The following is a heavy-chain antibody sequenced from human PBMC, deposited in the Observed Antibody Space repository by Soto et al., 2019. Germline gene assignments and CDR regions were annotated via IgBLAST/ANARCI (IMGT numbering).Heavy chain of an antibody. Sequence: QVQLVESGGGVVQPGRSLRLSCAASGFTFSSYGMNWVRQAPGRGLEGVAVISYDGSNKYYADSVKGRFTISRDNSKNTVYPQMNSVRAEDTAVYYCARDLIPVIRGGGYGRGVWGQGPTVTGSS. CDR3: ARDLIPVIRGGGYGRGV. D-gene: IGHD3-10*01. V-gene: IGHV3-30*03. CDR1: GFTFSSYG. CDR2: ISYDGSNK. J-gene: IGHJ6*02.